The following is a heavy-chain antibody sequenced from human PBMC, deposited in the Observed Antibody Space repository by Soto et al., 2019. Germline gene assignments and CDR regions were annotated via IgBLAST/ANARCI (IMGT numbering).Heavy chain of an antibody. J-gene: IGHJ4*02. CDR1: GGSISSGGYY. V-gene: IGHV4-31*03. Sequence: SETLSLTCTVSGGSISSGGYYWSWIRQHPGKGPEWIGYIYYSGSTYYNPSLKSRVTISVGTSKNQFSLKLSSVTAADTAVYYCARDLRLNSIDYWGQGTLVTVSS. D-gene: IGHD1-1*01. CDR2: IYYSGST. CDR3: ARDLRLNSIDY.